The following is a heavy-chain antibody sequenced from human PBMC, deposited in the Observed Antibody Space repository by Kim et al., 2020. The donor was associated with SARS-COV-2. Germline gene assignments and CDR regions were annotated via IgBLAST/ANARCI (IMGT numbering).Heavy chain of an antibody. CDR1: GFTFSSYA. J-gene: IGHJ4*01. CDR3: ARDRITMIVVESGAFDY. V-gene: IGHV3-30-3*01. Sequence: GGSLRLSCAATGFTFSSYAMHWVRQAPGKGLEWVAVISYDGSNKYYADSVKGRFTISRDNSKNTLYLQMNSLRAEDTAVYYCARDRITMIVVESGAFDY. CDR2: ISYDGSNK. D-gene: IGHD3-22*01.